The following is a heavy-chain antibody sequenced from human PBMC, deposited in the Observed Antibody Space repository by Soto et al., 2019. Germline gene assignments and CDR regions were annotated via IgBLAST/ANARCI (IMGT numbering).Heavy chain of an antibody. CDR3: ARDQMTGSGGSSSYAFDI. CDR2: IIPIFGTA. CDR1: GGTFSSYA. Sequence: QVQLVQSGAEVKKPGSSVKVPCKASGGTFSSYAISWVRQAPGQGLEWMGGIIPIFGTANYAQKFQGRVTITADESTSTAYMELSSLRSEDTAVYYCARDQMTGSGGSSSYAFDIWGQGTMVTVSS. J-gene: IGHJ3*02. V-gene: IGHV1-69*01. D-gene: IGHD2-15*01.